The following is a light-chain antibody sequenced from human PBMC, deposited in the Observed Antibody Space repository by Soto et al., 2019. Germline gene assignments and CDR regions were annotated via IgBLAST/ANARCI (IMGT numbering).Light chain of an antibody. Sequence: DIQLTQSPSSLSASVGDQVTITCRASQSISNFLNWYQQKPGQAPVLLIYSASTLQNGVPSRFSVGGSGTDFTLNIHILHLEDVAVYYCQKYHNSPPQYPFCQGKQLQSK. V-gene: IGKV1-39*01. CDR3: QKYHNSPPQYP. CDR2: SAS. J-gene: IGKJ2*01. CDR1: QSISNF.